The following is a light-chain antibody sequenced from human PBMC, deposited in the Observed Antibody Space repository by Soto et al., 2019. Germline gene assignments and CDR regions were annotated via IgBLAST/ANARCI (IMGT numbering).Light chain of an antibody. CDR1: QDISSS. Sequence: GDRVTITCRASQDISSSLAWYQQKPGKAPNLLIYAASTLQSGVPSRFSGSGSGTEFILTITSLQPEDFATYYCQQLNTYPVTFGQGTRL. CDR3: QQLNTYPVT. J-gene: IGKJ5*01. V-gene: IGKV1-9*01. CDR2: AAS.